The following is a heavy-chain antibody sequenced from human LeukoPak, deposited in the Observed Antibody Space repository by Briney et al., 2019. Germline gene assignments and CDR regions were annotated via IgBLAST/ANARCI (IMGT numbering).Heavy chain of an antibody. J-gene: IGHJ3*02. CDR2: IRYDGTDK. V-gene: IGHV3-30*02. D-gene: IGHD1-26*01. CDR3: ARFIVGATPGAFDI. Sequence: GGSLRLSCAASGFTFSTYGMHWVRQAPGKGLEWVAFIRYDGTDKYYADSVKGRFTISRDNSKNTLYLQMNSLRSEDTAVYYCARFIVGATPGAFDIWGQGTMVTVSS. CDR1: GFTFSTYG.